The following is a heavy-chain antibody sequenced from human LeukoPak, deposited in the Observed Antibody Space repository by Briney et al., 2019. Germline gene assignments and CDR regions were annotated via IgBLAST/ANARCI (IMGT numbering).Heavy chain of an antibody. CDR2: ISTYNTNT. V-gene: IGHV1-18*01. CDR3: ARGISDGEYEGGRGS. D-gene: IGHD4-17*01. J-gene: IGHJ4*02. Sequence: RASVKVSCKASGYTFTSHGISWVRQAPGQGLEWMGWISTYNTNTNYAQKLQGRVTMITDTSTSTAYMELRSLRSDDTAVYYCARGISDGEYEGGRGSWGQGTLVTVSS. CDR1: GYTFTSHG.